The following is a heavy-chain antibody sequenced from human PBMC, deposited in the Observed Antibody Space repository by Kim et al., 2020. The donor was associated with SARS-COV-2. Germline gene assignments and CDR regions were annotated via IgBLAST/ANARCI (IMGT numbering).Heavy chain of an antibody. Sequence: GGSLRLSCAASGFTFSSHAMTWVRQAPGKGLEWVSGITGSGSRTYSADSVKGRFTISRDNSKNTLSLQMNSLRADDTAVYFCARGMEVLIGGIAVWGQGT. CDR3: ARGMEVLIGGIAV. V-gene: IGHV3-23*01. D-gene: IGHD3-9*01. J-gene: IGHJ6*02. CDR1: GFTFSSHA. CDR2: ITGSGSRT.